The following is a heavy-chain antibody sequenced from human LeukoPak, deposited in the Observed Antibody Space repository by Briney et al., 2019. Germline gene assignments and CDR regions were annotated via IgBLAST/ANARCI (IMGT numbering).Heavy chain of an antibody. CDR1: GFTFSSYG. V-gene: IGHV3-30*18. CDR3: AKGANYDILTDPFDY. CDR2: ISYDGSNK. D-gene: IGHD3-9*01. Sequence: ERSLRLSCAASGFTFSSYGMHWVRQAPGKGLEWVAVISYDGSNKYYADSVKGRFTISRDNSKNTLYLQMNSLRAEDTAVYYCAKGANYDILTDPFDYWGQGTLVTVSS. J-gene: IGHJ4*02.